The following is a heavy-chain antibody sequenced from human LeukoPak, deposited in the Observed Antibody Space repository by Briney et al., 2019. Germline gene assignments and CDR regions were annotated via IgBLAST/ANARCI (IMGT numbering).Heavy chain of an antibody. V-gene: IGHV1-2*02. J-gene: IGHJ5*02. CDR2: INPNSGGT. Sequence: ASVKVSCKASGYTFTGYYMHWVRQAPGQGLEWMGWINPNSGGTNYAQKFQGRVTMTRDTSISTAYMELSRLRSDDTAVYYCARKGLWSGPNWFDPWGQGTLVTVSS. D-gene: IGHD3-3*01. CDR3: ARKGLWSGPNWFDP. CDR1: GYTFTGYY.